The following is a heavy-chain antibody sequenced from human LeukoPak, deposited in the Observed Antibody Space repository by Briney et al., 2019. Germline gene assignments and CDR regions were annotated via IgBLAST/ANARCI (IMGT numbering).Heavy chain of an antibody. Sequence: KPSETLSLTCAVYGGSFSGYYWSWIRQPPGKGQEWIGEINHSGSTNYNPSLKSRVTISVDTSKNQFSLKLSSVTAADTAVYYCAGGPIVVVPAAKDSFDYWGQGTLVTVSS. J-gene: IGHJ4*02. V-gene: IGHV4-34*01. CDR3: AGGPIVVVPAAKDSFDY. CDR2: INHSGST. D-gene: IGHD2-2*01. CDR1: GGSFSGYY.